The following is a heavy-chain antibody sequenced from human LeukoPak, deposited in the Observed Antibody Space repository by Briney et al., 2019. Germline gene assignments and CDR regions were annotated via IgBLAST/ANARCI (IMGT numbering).Heavy chain of an antibody. D-gene: IGHD6-13*01. V-gene: IGHV3-23*01. Sequence: PGGSLRLSCAASGFTFSSYAMSWVRQAPGKGLEWVSGISSSGGSTYYADSVKGRFTISRDNSKNTLYLQMNSLRAEDTAVYYCANDRGDSWPRDAFDIWGQGTMVTVSS. CDR3: ANDRGDSWPRDAFDI. CDR1: GFTFSSYA. J-gene: IGHJ3*02. CDR2: ISSSGGST.